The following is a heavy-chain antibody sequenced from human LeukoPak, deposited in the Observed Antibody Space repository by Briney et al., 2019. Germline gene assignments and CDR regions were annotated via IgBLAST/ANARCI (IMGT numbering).Heavy chain of an antibody. J-gene: IGHJ4*02. CDR2: IGSVGFST. Sequence: PGGSLRLSCAASGFNFRDAAMTWVRQAPGKGLEWVSLIGSVGFSTHYGDSVKGRFTNSRDNSKNTVSLQMNSLRVEDTAIYYCAKDLAPAAYWGQGTLVTVSS. CDR3: AKDLAPAAY. D-gene: IGHD2-2*01. V-gene: IGHV3-23*01. CDR1: GFNFRDAA.